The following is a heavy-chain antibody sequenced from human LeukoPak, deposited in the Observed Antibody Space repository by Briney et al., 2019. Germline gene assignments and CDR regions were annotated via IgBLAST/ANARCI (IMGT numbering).Heavy chain of an antibody. Sequence: SVKVSCKASGGTFSSYAISWVRQAPGQGLEWMGGIIPIFGTANYARKFQGRVTITADESTSTAYMELSSLRSEDTAVYYCARTVPLRDCSSTSCYIGGNLGYYYYYGMDVWGKGTTVTVSS. V-gene: IGHV1-69*01. CDR1: GGTFSSYA. D-gene: IGHD2-2*02. J-gene: IGHJ6*04. CDR3: ARTVPLRDCSSTSCYIGGNLGYYYYYGMDV. CDR2: IIPIFGTA.